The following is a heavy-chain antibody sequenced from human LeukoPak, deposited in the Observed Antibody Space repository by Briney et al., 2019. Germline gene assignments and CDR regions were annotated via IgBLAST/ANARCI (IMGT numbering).Heavy chain of an antibody. Sequence: SETLSPTCTVSGGSISSSSYYWGWIRQPPGKGLEWIGSIYYSGSTNYNPSLKSRVTISVDTSRNQFSLKLSSVTAADTALYYCASDKGYSNNYFDYWGQGTLVTVSS. CDR1: GGSISSSSYY. CDR2: IYYSGST. CDR3: ASDKGYSNNYFDY. J-gene: IGHJ4*01. V-gene: IGHV4-39*01. D-gene: IGHD6-13*01.